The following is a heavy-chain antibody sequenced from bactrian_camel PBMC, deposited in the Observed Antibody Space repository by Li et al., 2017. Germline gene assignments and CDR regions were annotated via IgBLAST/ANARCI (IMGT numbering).Heavy chain of an antibody. CDR2: IYPQGLTT. CDR3: VGDAWTW. V-gene: IGHV3S1*01. D-gene: IGHD1*01. J-gene: IGHJ4*01. CDR1: GYTYNRNC. Sequence: QVQLVESGGGSVQLGGSLRLSCKVSGYTYNRNCMAWFRQVPGKRREGIAAIYPQGLTTDYADSVKARFTISRDNARNTVYLQMDDLNSDDTALYYCVGDAWTWWGQGTQVTVS.